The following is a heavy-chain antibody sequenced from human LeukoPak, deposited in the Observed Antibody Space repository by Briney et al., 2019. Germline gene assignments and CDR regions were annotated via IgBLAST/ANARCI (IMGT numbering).Heavy chain of an antibody. CDR3: AILVNIFDY. CDR1: GGSTSSSSFS. CDR2: IYYGGST. J-gene: IGHJ4*02. V-gene: IGHV4-39*01. D-gene: IGHD2/OR15-2a*01. Sequence: SETLSLTCTVSGGSTSSSSFSWAWIRQPPGKGLEWIGTIYYGGSTNSNPSLKSRVTISVDTSKNQFSLRLNSVTAADTAVYYCAILVNIFDYWGQGTLVTVSS.